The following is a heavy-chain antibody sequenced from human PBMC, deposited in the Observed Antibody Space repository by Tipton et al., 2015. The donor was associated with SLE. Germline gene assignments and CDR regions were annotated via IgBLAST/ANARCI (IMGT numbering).Heavy chain of an antibody. V-gene: IGHV4-59*01. CDR1: GGSISSYY. D-gene: IGHD6-19*01. J-gene: IGHJ4*02. Sequence: TLSLTCTVSGGSISSYYWSWIRQPPGKGLEWIGYIYHSGSTKSNPSLKSRVTISVDTSKNQFSLKLCSVTAADTAVYYCARRVRGGWYDYWGQGTLVTVSS. CDR3: ARRVRGGWYDY. CDR2: IYHSGST.